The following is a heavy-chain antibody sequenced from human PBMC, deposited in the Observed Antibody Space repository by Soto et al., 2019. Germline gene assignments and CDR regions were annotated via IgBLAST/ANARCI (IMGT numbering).Heavy chain of an antibody. CDR3: ARAFLEDIVLVPAANFDY. CDR2: IYYSGST. J-gene: IGHJ4*02. D-gene: IGHD2-2*01. CDR1: GGSISSGDYY. V-gene: IGHV4-30-4*01. Sequence: QVQLQESGPGLVKPSQTLSLTCTVSGGSISSGDYYWSWIRQPPGKGLEWIGYIYYSGSTYYNPSLKSRVTISVDTSKNQFSPKLSSVTAADTAVYYCARAFLEDIVLVPAANFDYWGQGTLVTVSS.